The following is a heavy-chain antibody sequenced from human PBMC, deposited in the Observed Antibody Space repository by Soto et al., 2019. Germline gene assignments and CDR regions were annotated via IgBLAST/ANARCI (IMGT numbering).Heavy chain of an antibody. D-gene: IGHD6-19*01. CDR2: INPSGGST. CDR3: ARAQSSSGWSRYYYYGMDV. Sequence: VASVKVSCKASGYTFTSYYMHWVRQAPGQGLEWMGIINPSGGSTSYAQKFQGRVTMTRDTSTSTVYMELSSLRSEDTAVYYCARAQSSSGWSRYYYYGMDVWGQGTTVTVSS. V-gene: IGHV1-46*01. CDR1: GYTFTSYY. J-gene: IGHJ6*02.